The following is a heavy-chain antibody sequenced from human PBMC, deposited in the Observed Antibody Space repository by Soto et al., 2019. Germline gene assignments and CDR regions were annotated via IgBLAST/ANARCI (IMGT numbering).Heavy chain of an antibody. J-gene: IGHJ3*02. Sequence: SVKVSCKVSGGTFNIRWVRQAPVQGPEWMGGIIPVIDTANYARKFQGRVVISADRATNIVYMEMMSLTLEDTAVYYCARGSGDDGFDIWGQGTMVTVSS. V-gene: IGHV1-69*06. CDR1: GGTFN. CDR2: IIPVIDTA. CDR3: ARGSGDDGFDI. D-gene: IGHD7-27*01.